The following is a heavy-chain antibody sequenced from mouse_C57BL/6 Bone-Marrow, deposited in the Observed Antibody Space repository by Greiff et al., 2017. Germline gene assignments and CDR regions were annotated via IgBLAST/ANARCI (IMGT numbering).Heavy chain of an antibody. Sequence: EVMLVESGGGLVKPGGSLKLSCAASGFTFSSYAMSWVRQTPEKRLEWVATISDGGSYTYYPDNVKGRITISRDNTKNNLYLQMSHLKSEDTAMYYGATEGGDYDREGGDWGQGTTLTVSS. D-gene: IGHD2-4*01. J-gene: IGHJ2*01. CDR2: ISDGGSYT. CDR1: GFTFSSYA. CDR3: ATEGGDYDREGGD. V-gene: IGHV5-4*01.